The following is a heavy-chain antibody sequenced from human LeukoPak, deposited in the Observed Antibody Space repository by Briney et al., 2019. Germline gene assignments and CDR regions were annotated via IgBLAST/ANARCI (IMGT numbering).Heavy chain of an antibody. J-gene: IGHJ4*02. Sequence: GGSLRLSCAASGFTFSSYWMTWVRQAPGKGLEWVANVRQDGGEKYYVYSVKGRFTISRDNTESSLYLQMNSQRAEDTAVYYCGTLRSTGAIDYWGQGTLVTVSS. CDR1: GFTFSSYW. V-gene: IGHV3-7*01. CDR3: GTLRSTGAIDY. CDR2: VRQDGGEK. D-gene: IGHD4-17*01.